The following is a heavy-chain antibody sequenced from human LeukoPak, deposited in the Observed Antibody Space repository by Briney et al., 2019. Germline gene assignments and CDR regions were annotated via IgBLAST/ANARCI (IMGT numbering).Heavy chain of an antibody. J-gene: IGHJ5*02. V-gene: IGHV4-61*09. CDR3: ARGSVVLMVYARNWFDP. CDR2: IHISGNT. CDR1: GGSISSGSYC. D-gene: IGHD2-8*01. Sequence: PSETLSLTCNVSGGSISSGSYCWSWIRQPAGKGLEWIGHIHISGNTNYNPSLKSRVTISVDTSKNQFSLKLSSVTAADTAVYYCARGSVVLMVYARNWFDPWGQGTLVTVSS.